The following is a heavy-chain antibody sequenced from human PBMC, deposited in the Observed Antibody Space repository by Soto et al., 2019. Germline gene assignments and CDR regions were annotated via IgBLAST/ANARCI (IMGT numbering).Heavy chain of an antibody. D-gene: IGHD1-7*01. CDR2: IYYRGNT. CDR3: VRVSELRGFCDY. V-gene: IGHV4-30-4*01. J-gene: IGHJ4*02. Sequence: SETLSLTCSVSGGSVSSGDYYWIWIRQPPGKGLEWIGYIYYRGNTYYNPSLQSRVTISVDRSKNQLSLKLSSLTAADTAVYYCVRVSELRGFCDYWGQGTLVTVSS. CDR1: GGSVSSGDYY.